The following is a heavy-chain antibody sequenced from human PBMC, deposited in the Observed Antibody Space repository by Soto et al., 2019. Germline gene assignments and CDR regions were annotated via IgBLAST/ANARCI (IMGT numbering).Heavy chain of an antibody. CDR3: ARRRIVPTTNFDY. CDR1: GDSISSSSCY. J-gene: IGHJ4*02. Sequence: PSETLSLTCTASGDSISSSSCYCGWSRQPPGKGLGWIGHIFHTGATYQNPTLKSRLRMSVDTSKNQFSLNLSSVTATDTAVYYCARRRIVPTTNFDYWGQGTLVTVSS. CDR2: IFHTGAT. V-gene: IGHV4-39*01. D-gene: IGHD1-26*01.